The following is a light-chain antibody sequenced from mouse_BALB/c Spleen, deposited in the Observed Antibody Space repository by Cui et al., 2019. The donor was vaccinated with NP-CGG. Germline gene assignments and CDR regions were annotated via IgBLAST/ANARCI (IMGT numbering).Light chain of an antibody. Sequence: QAVVTQDSALTTSPGETVTLTCRSSTGAVTTSNYANWVQEKPDHLFTGLIGGTNNRPPGVPARFSGSLIGDKAALTITGAQTEDEAIYFCALWYSNHWVFGGGTKQTVL. J-gene: IGLJ1*01. CDR3: ALWYSNHWV. V-gene: IGLV1*01. CDR2: GTN. CDR1: TGAVTTSNY.